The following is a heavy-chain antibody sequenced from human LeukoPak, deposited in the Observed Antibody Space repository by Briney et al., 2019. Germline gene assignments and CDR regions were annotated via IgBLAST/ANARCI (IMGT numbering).Heavy chain of an antibody. CDR3: AREPNDFWGGYPRVRGAFDI. CDR1: GFTFSSYG. J-gene: IGHJ3*02. Sequence: GRSLRLSCAASGFTFSSYGMHWVRQAPGKGLEWVAVIWYDGSNKYYADSVKGRFTISRDNSKNTLYLQMNSLRAEDTAVYYCAREPNDFWGGYPRVRGAFDIWGQGTMVTVSS. V-gene: IGHV3-33*01. D-gene: IGHD3-3*01. CDR2: IWYDGSNK.